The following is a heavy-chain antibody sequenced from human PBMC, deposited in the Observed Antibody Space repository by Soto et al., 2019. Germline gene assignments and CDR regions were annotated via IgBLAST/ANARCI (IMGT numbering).Heavy chain of an antibody. Sequence: PGGSLRLSCAASGFTFSSYSMNWVRQAPGKGLEWVSSISSSSSYIYYADSVKGRFTISRDNAKNSLYLQMNSLRAEDTAVYYCARDLGMVYATYWFDPWGQGTLVTVSS. D-gene: IGHD2-8*01. J-gene: IGHJ5*02. CDR1: GFTFSSYS. CDR3: ARDLGMVYATYWFDP. V-gene: IGHV3-21*01. CDR2: ISSSSSYI.